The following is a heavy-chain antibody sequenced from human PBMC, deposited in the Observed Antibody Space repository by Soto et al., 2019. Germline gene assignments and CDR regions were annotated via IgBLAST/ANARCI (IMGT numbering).Heavy chain of an antibody. CDR3: ARGTAVATKPTEFDY. J-gene: IGHJ4*02. Sequence: ASVKVSCKASGYTFTSYGISWVRQAPGQGLEWMGWISAYNGNTNYAQKLQGRVTTTTDTSTSTAYMELRSLRSDDTAVYYCARGTAVATKPTEFDYWGQGTLVTVSS. D-gene: IGHD5-12*01. V-gene: IGHV1-18*01. CDR2: ISAYNGNT. CDR1: GYTFTSYG.